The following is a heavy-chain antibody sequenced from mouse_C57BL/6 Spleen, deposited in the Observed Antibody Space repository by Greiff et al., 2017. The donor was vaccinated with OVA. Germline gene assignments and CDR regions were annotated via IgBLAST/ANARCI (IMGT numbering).Heavy chain of an antibody. J-gene: IGHJ2*01. Sequence: VQLQQSGAELVRPGTSVKVSCKASGYAFTNYLIEWVKQRPGQGLEWIGVINPGSGGTNYNEKFKGNATLTADKSSSTAYMQLSSLTSEDSAVYFCARRRTAQAGDYWGQGTTLTVSS. D-gene: IGHD3-2*02. CDR3: ARRRTAQAGDY. CDR1: GYAFTNYL. V-gene: IGHV1-54*01. CDR2: INPGSGGT.